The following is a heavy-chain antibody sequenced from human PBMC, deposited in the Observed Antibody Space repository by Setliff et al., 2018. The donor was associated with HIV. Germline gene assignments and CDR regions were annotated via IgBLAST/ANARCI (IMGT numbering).Heavy chain of an antibody. Sequence: LSLTCTVSGGSISGYHWNWLRQTPGKGLEWIGYIYTSRGTNYNHSLRTRVIISVDTSNQFSLKLSSVTAADAAVYYCARSPSYRSSWEYYFDYWG. D-gene: IGHD6-13*01. CDR1: GGSISGYH. V-gene: IGHV4-4*09. CDR3: ARSPSYRSSWEYYFDY. CDR2: IYTSRGT. J-gene: IGHJ4*01.